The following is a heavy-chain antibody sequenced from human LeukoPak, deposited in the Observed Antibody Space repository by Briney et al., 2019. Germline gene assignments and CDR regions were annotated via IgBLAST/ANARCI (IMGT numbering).Heavy chain of an antibody. CDR1: GFTFSSYL. CDR2: ISYDGSNK. J-gene: IGHJ2*01. CDR3: ARARVDTAMVPYWYFDL. Sequence: PGGSLRLSCAASGFTFSSYLMNWVRQAPGKGLEWVAVISYDGSNKYYADSVKGRFTISRDNSKNTLYLQMNSLRAEDTAVYYCARARVDTAMVPYWYFDLWGRGTLVTVSS. V-gene: IGHV3-30-3*01. D-gene: IGHD5-18*01.